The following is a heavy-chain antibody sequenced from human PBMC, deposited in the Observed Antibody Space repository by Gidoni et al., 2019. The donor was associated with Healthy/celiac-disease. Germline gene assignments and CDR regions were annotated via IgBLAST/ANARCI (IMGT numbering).Heavy chain of an antibody. Sequence: QVQLVESGGGVVQPGRSLRLSCAASGFTFSSYGMHWVRQAPGKGLEWVAVISYDGSNKYYADSVKGRFTISRDNSKNTLYLQMNSLRAEDTAVYYCAKGLELLWGQGTLVTVSS. D-gene: IGHD1-7*01. CDR3: AKGLELL. CDR2: ISYDGSNK. V-gene: IGHV3-30*18. CDR1: GFTFSSYG. J-gene: IGHJ4*02.